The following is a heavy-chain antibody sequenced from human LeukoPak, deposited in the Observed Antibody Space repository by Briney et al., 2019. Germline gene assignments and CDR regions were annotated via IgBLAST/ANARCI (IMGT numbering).Heavy chain of an antibody. Sequence: SETLSLTCAVYGGSFSGYYWSWIRHPPGKGREWIGEINHSGSTNYNTYLKSRVTISVDTSTNQFSLKLSSVTDADTAVDYCARTRYYYGSGSYRWFDPWGQGTLVTVSS. CDR1: GGSFSGYY. CDR3: ARTRYYYGSGSYRWFDP. J-gene: IGHJ5*02. V-gene: IGHV4-34*01. D-gene: IGHD3-10*01. CDR2: INHSGST.